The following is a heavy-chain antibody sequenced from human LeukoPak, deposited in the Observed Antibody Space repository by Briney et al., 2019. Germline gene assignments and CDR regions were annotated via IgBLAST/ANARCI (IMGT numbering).Heavy chain of an antibody. CDR2: IIPIFGTA. Sequence: TVKVSCKASGGTFSSYAISWVRQAPGQGLEWMGGIIPIFGTANYAQKFQGRVTITTDESTSTAYMELSSLRSEDTAVYYCATARVTIFGVVIMVGGVNYYYMDVWGKGTTVTVSS. CDR3: ATARVTIFGVVIMVGGVNYYYMDV. J-gene: IGHJ6*03. CDR1: GGTFSSYA. D-gene: IGHD3-3*01. V-gene: IGHV1-69*05.